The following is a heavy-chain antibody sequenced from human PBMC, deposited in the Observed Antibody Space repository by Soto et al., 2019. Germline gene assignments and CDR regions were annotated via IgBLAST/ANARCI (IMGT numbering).Heavy chain of an antibody. J-gene: IGHJ6*02. CDR2: IIPIFGTA. CDR1: GGTFSSYA. CDR3: ARDKAYSGSYYGSDGMDV. Sequence: SVKVSCKASGGTFSSYAISWVRQAPGQGLEWMGGIIPIFGTANYAQKFQGRVTITADESTSTAYMELSSLRSEDTAVYYCARDKAYSGSYYGSDGMDVWGQGTTVTVSS. V-gene: IGHV1-69*13. D-gene: IGHD1-26*01.